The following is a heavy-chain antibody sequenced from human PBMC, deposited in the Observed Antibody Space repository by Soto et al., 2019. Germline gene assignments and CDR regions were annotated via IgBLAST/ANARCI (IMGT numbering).Heavy chain of an antibody. V-gene: IGHV3-30*18. CDR3: AKDESSGWYGYGMDV. CDR2: ISYDGSNK. CDR1: GFTFSSYG. J-gene: IGHJ6*02. Sequence: QVQLVESGGGVVQPGRSLRLSCAASGFTFSSYGMHWVRQAPGKGLEWVAVISYDGSNKYYADSVKGRFTISRDNSKKTLYLQMNSLRAEDTAVYYCAKDESSGWYGYGMDVWGQGTTVTVSS. D-gene: IGHD6-19*01.